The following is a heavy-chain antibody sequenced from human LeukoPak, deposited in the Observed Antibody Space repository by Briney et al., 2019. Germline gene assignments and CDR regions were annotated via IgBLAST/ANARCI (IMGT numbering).Heavy chain of an antibody. CDR2: VASDGRNK. CDR3: ARGPLHGAFDY. V-gene: IGHV3-30*03. Sequence: GGSLRLSCAASGFIFSTSDMHWLRQAPGKGLEWVAHVASDGRNKYYADSVQGRFTGSRGNSKNTVYLQMNSLRADDTAVYYCARGPLHGAFDYWGQGTLVTVSS. CDR1: GFIFSTSD. J-gene: IGHJ4*02. D-gene: IGHD4-17*01.